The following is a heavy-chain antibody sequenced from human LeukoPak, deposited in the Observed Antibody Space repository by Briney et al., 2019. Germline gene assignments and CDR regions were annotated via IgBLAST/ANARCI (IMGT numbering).Heavy chain of an antibody. CDR3: ASGITMIVVVTPPFDY. D-gene: IGHD3-22*01. CDR2: IYYSGST. J-gene: IGHJ4*02. CDR1: GGSISSSSYY. Sequence: SETLSLTCTVSGGSISSSSYYWGWIRQPPGKGLEWIGSIYYSGSTYYNPSLKSRVTISVDTSKNQFSLKLSSVTAADTAVYYCASGITMIVVVTPPFDYWGQGTLVTVSS. V-gene: IGHV4-39*01.